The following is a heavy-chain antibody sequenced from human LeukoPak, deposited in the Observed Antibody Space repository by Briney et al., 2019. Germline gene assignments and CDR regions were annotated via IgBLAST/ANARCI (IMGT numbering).Heavy chain of an antibody. J-gene: IGHJ3*02. V-gene: IGHV1-2*02. CDR3: ARVGVGSISHAFDI. Sequence: SVKVSCKASGYTFTGYYMHWVRQAPGQGLEWMGWINPNSGGTNYAQKFQGRVTMTRDTSISTAYMELSRLRSDDTAVYYCARVGVGSISHAFDIWGQGTMVTVSS. CDR2: INPNSGGT. CDR1: GYTFTGYY. D-gene: IGHD3-10*01.